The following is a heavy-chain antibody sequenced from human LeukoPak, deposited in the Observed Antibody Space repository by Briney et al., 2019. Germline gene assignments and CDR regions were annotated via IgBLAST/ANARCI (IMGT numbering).Heavy chain of an antibody. CDR1: GYTFTSYG. V-gene: IGHV1-18*01. J-gene: IGHJ6*03. D-gene: IGHD3-10*01. CDR3: ARAPVPMVRGVTQRYYYYYYMDV. CDR2: ISAYNGNT. Sequence: ASVKVSCKASGYTFTSYGISWVRQAPGQGLEWMGWISAYNGNTNYAQKLQGRVTMTTDTSTSTAYMELRSLRSDDTAVYYCARAPVPMVRGVTQRYYYYYYMDVWGKGTTVTVSS.